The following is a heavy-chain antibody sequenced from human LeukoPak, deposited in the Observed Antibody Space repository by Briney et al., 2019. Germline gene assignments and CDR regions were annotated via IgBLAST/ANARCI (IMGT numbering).Heavy chain of an antibody. V-gene: IGHV4-59*01. CDR3: ARLRWQLVGPYFDY. Sequence: SETLSLTCSFSGDSITTYYWSWIRQSPGKGLERIGHIYSSGNTDYNSSLKSRVTISVDTSKSQFSLRLSSVTATDTAVYYCARLRWQLVGPYFDYWGQGILVTVSS. CDR1: GDSITTYY. J-gene: IGHJ4*02. D-gene: IGHD1-26*01. CDR2: IYSSGNT.